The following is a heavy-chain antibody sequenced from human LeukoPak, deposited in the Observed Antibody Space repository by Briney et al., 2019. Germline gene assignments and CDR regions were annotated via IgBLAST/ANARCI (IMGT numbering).Heavy chain of an antibody. CDR3: ARSAPTIAMAGIRYFDY. D-gene: IGHD6-19*01. Sequence: SETLSLTCAVYGGSFSGYYWSWIRQPPGKGLEWIGEINHSGSTNYNPSLKSRVTISVDTSKNQFSLKLSSVTAADTAVYYCARSAPTIAMAGIRYFDYWGQGTLVTVSS. CDR2: INHSGST. CDR1: GGSFSGYY. J-gene: IGHJ4*02. V-gene: IGHV4-34*01.